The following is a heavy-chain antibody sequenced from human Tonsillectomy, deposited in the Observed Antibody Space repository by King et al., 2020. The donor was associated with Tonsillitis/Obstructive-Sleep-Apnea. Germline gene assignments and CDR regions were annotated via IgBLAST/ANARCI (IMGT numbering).Heavy chain of an antibody. V-gene: IGHV3-74*01. D-gene: IGHD3-22*01. CDR1: GFAFSSYW. CDR2: INSDGITT. Sequence: VQLVESGGGLVQPGGSLRLSCAASGFAFSSYWMHWVRQPPGKGLVWVSRINSDGITTSYADSVKGRVTISRDNAKNTLYLQMNSLRADDTAVYYCAREVIVSSEAFDIWGQGTMVTVSS. CDR3: AREVIVSSEAFDI. J-gene: IGHJ3*02.